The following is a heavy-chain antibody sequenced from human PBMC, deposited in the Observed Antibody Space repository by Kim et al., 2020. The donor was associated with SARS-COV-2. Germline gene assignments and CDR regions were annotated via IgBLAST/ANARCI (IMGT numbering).Heavy chain of an antibody. CDR3: AGGLRFLEWLFRTKCPMDA. CDR2: INHSGST. CDR1: GGSFSGYY. Sequence: SETLSLTCAVYGGSFSGYYWSWIRQPPGKGLEWIGEINHSGSTNYNPSLKSQVTISVDTSKNQFSLNLSSVTAADTAVSYCAGGLRFLEWLFRTKCPMDAWGKGTTVTVSS. J-gene: IGHJ6*03. D-gene: IGHD3-3*01. V-gene: IGHV4-34*01.